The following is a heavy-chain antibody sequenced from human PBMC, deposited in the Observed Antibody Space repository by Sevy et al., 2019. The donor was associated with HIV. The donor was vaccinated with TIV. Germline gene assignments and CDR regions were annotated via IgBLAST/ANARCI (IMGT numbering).Heavy chain of an antibody. Sequence: GGSLRLSCIASGFTFRNYGIHWVRQAPGKGLDWVAVIGYDGSDKYYADSVKGRFTISRDNSKNTLFLQMNSLRVEDTAVYYCAKERGGSYIPYFYGMDVWGQGAAVTVSS. D-gene: IGHD1-26*01. J-gene: IGHJ6*02. CDR3: AKERGGSYIPYFYGMDV. V-gene: IGHV3-30*18. CDR1: GFTFRNYG. CDR2: IGYDGSDK.